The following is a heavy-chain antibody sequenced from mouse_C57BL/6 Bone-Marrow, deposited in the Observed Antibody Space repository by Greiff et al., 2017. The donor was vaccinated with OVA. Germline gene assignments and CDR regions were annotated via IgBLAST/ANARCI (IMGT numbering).Heavy chain of an antibody. CDR1: GYTFTDYY. V-gene: IGHV1-26*01. CDR3: ARGDSWFAY. CDR2: INPNNGGT. D-gene: IGHD3-3*01. Sequence: EVQLQQSGPELAKPGASVKISCKASGYTFTDYYMNWVKQSHGKSLEWIGDINPNNGGTSYNQKFKGKATLTVDKSSSTAYMELRSLTSEDSAVYYCARGDSWFAYWGQGTLVTVSA. J-gene: IGHJ3*01.